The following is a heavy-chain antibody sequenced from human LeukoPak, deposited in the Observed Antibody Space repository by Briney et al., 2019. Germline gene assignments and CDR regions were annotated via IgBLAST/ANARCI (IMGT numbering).Heavy chain of an antibody. V-gene: IGHV3-21*01. CDR3: ARVVDILTGYYTVDY. CDR2: ISSSSSYI. J-gene: IGHJ4*02. D-gene: IGHD3-9*01. CDR1: GFTFSSCS. Sequence: KPGGSLRLSCAASGFTFSSCSMKWVRQAPGKGLEWVSFISSSSSYIYYTDSVKGRFTISRDNAKNSLYLQMNSLRAEDTAVYYCARVVDILTGYYTVDYWGQGTLVTVSS.